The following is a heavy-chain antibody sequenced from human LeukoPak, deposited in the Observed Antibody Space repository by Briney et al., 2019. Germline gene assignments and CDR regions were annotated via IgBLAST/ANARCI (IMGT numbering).Heavy chain of an antibody. J-gene: IGHJ4*02. V-gene: IGHV1-2*02. CDR3: ASVSTLTKLFDY. CDR1: GYTFTGYY. CDR2: INPNSGGT. Sequence: EASVKASCKASGYTFTGYYMHWVRQTPGQGLEWMGWINPNSGGTNYAQKFQGRVTMTRDTSISTAYMELSRLRSDDTAVYYCASVSTLTKLFDYWGQGTLVTVSS. D-gene: IGHD5/OR15-5a*01.